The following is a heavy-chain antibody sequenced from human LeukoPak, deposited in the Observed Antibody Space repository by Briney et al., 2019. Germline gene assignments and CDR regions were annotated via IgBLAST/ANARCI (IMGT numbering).Heavy chain of an antibody. CDR1: GYTFDDYG. J-gene: IGHJ5*02. D-gene: IGHD6-13*01. CDR3: ARAGYSSSWYLSWFDP. Sequence: GGSLRLSCAASGYTFDDYGMSWVRQAPGKGLEWVSGINWNGGSTGYADSVKGRFTISRDNAKNSLYLQMNSLRAEDTALYYCARAGYSSSWYLSWFDPWGQGTLVTVSS. V-gene: IGHV3-20*04. CDR2: INWNGGST.